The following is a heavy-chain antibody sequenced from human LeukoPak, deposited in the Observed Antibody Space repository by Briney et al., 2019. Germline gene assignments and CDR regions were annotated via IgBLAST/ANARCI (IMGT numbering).Heavy chain of an antibody. CDR1: GFKFSVYS. J-gene: IGHJ3*01. CDR3: ARETGFADAFDF. V-gene: IGHV3-21*03. Sequence: PGGSLRLACAASGFKFSVYSMNWVRQAPGSGLEWVSRITGTGSQMDDIDYADSVGGRFTISRDNAKDSLFLEMRGLRVEDAGIYFCARETGFADAFDFWGRGTLVAVSS. CDR2: ITGTGSQMDDI.